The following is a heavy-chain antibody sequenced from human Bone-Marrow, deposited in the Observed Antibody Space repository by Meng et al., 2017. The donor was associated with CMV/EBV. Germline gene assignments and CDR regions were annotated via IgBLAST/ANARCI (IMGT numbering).Heavy chain of an antibody. Sequence: GESLKISCAASGFTFSDYYMSWIRQAPGKGLDWVSYISSSGSTIYYADSVKGRFTISRDNAKNSLYLQMNSLRAEDTAVYYCARDATVTTYGMDVWGQGTTVTVSS. CDR3: ARDATVTTYGMDV. CDR1: GFTFSDYY. D-gene: IGHD4-11*01. CDR2: ISSSGSTI. V-gene: IGHV3-11*04. J-gene: IGHJ6*02.